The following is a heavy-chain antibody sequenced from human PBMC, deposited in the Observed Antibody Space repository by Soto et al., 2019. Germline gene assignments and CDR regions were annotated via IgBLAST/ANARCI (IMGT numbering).Heavy chain of an antibody. CDR3: ARGNYGASGIDY. CDR2: IWYDGNNK. J-gene: IGHJ4*02. Sequence: SLRLSCEGSGFTFSNYGIHWVRQAPGMGLEWVAVIWYDGNNKYYSESVKGRFTISRDNSKNTVFLEMSSLRAEDTAVYYCARGNYGASGIDYWGPGALVTVSS. V-gene: IGHV3-33*01. D-gene: IGHD1-7*01. CDR1: GFTFSNYG.